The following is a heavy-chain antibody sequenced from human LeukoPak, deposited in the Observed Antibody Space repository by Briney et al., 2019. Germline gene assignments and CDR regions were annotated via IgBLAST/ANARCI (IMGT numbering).Heavy chain of an antibody. CDR3: AKSLTGTLDY. V-gene: IGHV3-30*04. J-gene: IGHJ4*02. Sequence: GGSLRLSCAASGFTFSSYAMHWVRQAPGKGLEWVAVISYDGSNKYYADSVKGRFTISRDNSNNTLYLQVNSLRTEDTAVYYCAKSLTGTLDYWGQGTLVTVSS. D-gene: IGHD3-9*01. CDR2: ISYDGSNK. CDR1: GFTFSSYA.